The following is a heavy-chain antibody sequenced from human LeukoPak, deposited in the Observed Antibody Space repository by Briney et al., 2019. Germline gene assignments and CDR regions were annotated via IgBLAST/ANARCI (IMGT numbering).Heavy chain of an antibody. CDR1: GYTLTGYY. D-gene: IGHD3-9*01. V-gene: IGHV1-2*04. CDR2: INPNSGGT. Sequence: ASVKVSCKASGYTLTGYYMHWVRQAPGQGLEWMGWINPNSGGTNYAQKFQGWVTMTRDTSISTAYMELSRLRSDDTAVYYCARGGYYDILTGYYHFDYWGQGTLVTVSS. J-gene: IGHJ4*02. CDR3: ARGGYYDILTGYYHFDY.